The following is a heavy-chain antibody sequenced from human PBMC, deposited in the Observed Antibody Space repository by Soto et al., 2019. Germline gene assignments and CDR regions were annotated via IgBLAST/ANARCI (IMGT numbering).Heavy chain of an antibody. D-gene: IGHD3-16*01. CDR3: ARPPYAFCFDI. J-gene: IGHJ3*02. V-gene: IGHV4-34*01. Sequence: QVQLQQWGAGLLKPSETLSLTCAVYDGSFKGYSWTWIRQPPGKGLEWIGEINHSGSTKYNPSLKRRVTISVDTSTNQFSLKLSSVTAADTAVYLRARPPYAFCFDIWGQGTVVTVSS. CDR1: DGSFKGYS. CDR2: INHSGST.